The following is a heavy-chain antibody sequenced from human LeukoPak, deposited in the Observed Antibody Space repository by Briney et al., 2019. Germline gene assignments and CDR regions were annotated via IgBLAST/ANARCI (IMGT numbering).Heavy chain of an antibody. CDR2: ISYDGSNK. J-gene: IGHJ6*02. CDR1: GFTFSSYA. Sequence: PGRSLRLSCAASGFTFSSYAMHWVRQAPGKGLEWVAVISYDGSNKYYADSVKGRFTISRDNSKNTLYLQMNSLGAEDTAVYYCAKTLFRDATGTTYYYGMDVWGQGTTVTVSS. V-gene: IGHV3-30-3*02. CDR3: AKTLFRDATGTTYYYGMDV. D-gene: IGHD1-1*01.